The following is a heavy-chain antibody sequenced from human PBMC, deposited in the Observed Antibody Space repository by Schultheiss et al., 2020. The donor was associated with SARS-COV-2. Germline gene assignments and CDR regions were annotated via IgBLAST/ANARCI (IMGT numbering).Heavy chain of an antibody. V-gene: IGHV4-61*01. D-gene: IGHD2-21*01. J-gene: IGHJ5*02. CDR2: IYYNGNT. CDR1: GGSVSSVSYY. CDR3: ARDAIGVDGKHWFDP. Sequence: SQTLSLTCTVSGGSVSSVSYYWSWIRQPPGKGLEWIGYIYYNGNTNYNPSLKSRVTISVDTSKNQFSLKLSSVTAADTAVYYCARDAIGVDGKHWFDPWGQGTLVTVSS.